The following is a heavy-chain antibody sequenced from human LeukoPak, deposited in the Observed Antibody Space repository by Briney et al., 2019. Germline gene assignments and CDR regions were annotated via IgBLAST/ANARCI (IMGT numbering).Heavy chain of an antibody. CDR3: ARDLTGGEYFDS. J-gene: IGHJ4*02. V-gene: IGHV3-21*01. CDR1: GFTFSSFK. Sequence: PGGSLRLSCAASGFTFSSFKMTWVRQGPGKGLEWVASISPSSSYIFYADSLKGRVTVSRDNGKSSVFLQMSGLRVEDTAVYYCARDLTGGEYFDSWGQGTLVSVSS. CDR2: ISPSSSYI. D-gene: IGHD3-16*01.